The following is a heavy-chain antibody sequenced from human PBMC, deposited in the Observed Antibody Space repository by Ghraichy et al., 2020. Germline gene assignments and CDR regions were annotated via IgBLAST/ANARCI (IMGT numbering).Heavy chain of an antibody. CDR1: EFSVGDNY. CDR2: LYGDGTT. V-gene: IGHV3-53*01. D-gene: IGHD6-13*01. CDR3: AGKQTGLDY. J-gene: IGHJ4*02. Sequence: SLNISCAASEFSVGDNYMTWVRQAAGKGLEWVSHLYGDGTTAYADSVKGRFAISRDNSKNMLFLHMNGLRVEDTAVYYCAGKQTGLDYWGQGILVTVSS.